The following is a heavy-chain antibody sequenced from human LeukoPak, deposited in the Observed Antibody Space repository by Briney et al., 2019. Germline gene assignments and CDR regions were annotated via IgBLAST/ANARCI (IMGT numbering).Heavy chain of an antibody. D-gene: IGHD1-26*01. V-gene: IGHV1-46*01. CDR2: INPSGGST. CDR1: GYSFTSYG. Sequence: ASVKVSCKASGYSFTSYGFNWVRQAPGQGLEWMGIINPSGGSTSYAQKFQGRVTMTRDTSTSTVYMELSSLRSEDTAVYYCARDYAVWEIVGATKVFDYWGQGTLVTVSS. J-gene: IGHJ4*02. CDR3: ARDYAVWEIVGATKVFDY.